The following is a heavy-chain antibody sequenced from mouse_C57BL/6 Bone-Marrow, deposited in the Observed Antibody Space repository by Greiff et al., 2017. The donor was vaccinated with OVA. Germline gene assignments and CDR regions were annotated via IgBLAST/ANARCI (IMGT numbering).Heavy chain of an antibody. CDR2: IDPNSGGT. CDR3: ARGGWESYAMDY. CDR1: GYTFTSYW. J-gene: IGHJ4*01. Sequence: QQSCKASGYTFTSYWMHWVKQRPGRGLEWIGRIDPNSGGTKYNEKFKSKATLTVDKPSSTAYMQLSSLTSEDSAVYYCARGGWESYAMDYWGQGTSVTVSS. D-gene: IGHD3-3*01. V-gene: IGHV1-72*01.